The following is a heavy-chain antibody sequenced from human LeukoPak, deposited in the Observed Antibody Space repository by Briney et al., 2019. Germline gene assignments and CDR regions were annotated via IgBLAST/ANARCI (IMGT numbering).Heavy chain of an antibody. D-gene: IGHD1-26*01. CDR1: GYTFTGHY. CDR3: VRYRTGASVNFDY. Sequence: ASVKVSCKASGYTFTGHYTHWVRQAPGQGLEWMGWINPNSGGTNYAQKFQGRVTMTRDTSISTAYMELSRLRSDDTAVYYCVRYRTGASVNFDYWGQGTLVTVSS. V-gene: IGHV1-2*02. J-gene: IGHJ4*02. CDR2: INPNSGGT.